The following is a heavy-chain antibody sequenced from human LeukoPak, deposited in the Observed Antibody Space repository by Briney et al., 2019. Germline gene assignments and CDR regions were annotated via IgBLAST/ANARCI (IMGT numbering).Heavy chain of an antibody. Sequence: GESLKISCNGPGYIFTSYWVGWVRQMPGKGLEWMGNIYPGNSDTRYTPSFLCQVTISADKSISTAYLQWSSLKASDTAMYYCARRNFYGSGSMGTGRYYYYYYMDVWGKGTTVTVSS. D-gene: IGHD3-10*01. J-gene: IGHJ6*03. V-gene: IGHV5-51*01. CDR3: ARRNFYGSGSMGTGRYYYYYYMDV. CDR2: IYPGNSDT. CDR1: GYIFTSYW.